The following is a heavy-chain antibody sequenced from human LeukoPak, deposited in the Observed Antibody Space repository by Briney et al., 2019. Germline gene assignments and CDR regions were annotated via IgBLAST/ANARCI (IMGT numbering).Heavy chain of an antibody. D-gene: IGHD3-10*01. CDR3: ASSHGSGSYYTTQFDP. J-gene: IGHJ5*02. CDR2: IIPILGIA. V-gene: IGHV1-69*04. Sequence: ASVKVSCKASGGTFSSYAISWVRQAPGQGLEWMGRIIPILGIANYAQKFQGRVTITADKSTSTAYMELSSLRSEDTAVYYCASSHGSGSYYTTQFDPWGQGTLVTVSS. CDR1: GGTFSSYA.